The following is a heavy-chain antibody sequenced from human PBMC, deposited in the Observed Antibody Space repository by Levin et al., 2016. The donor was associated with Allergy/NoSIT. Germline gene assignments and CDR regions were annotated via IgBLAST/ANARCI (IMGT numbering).Heavy chain of an antibody. CDR1: GFTFSSYG. D-gene: IGHD2-2*01. CDR2: ISYDGSNK. J-gene: IGHJ4*02. Sequence: GSLRLSCAASGFTFSSYGMHWVRQAPGKGLEWVAVISYDGSNKYYADSVKGRFTISRDNSKNTLYLQMNSLRAEDTAVYYCAKDGEGYCSSTSCYGDGNFDYWGQGTLVTVSS. CDR3: AKDGEGYCSSTSCYGDGNFDY. V-gene: IGHV3-30*18.